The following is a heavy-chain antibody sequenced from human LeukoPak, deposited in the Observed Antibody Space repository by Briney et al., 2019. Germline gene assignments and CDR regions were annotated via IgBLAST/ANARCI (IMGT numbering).Heavy chain of an antibody. D-gene: IGHD6-13*01. V-gene: IGHV3-7*03. CDR2: INQDGSEK. CDR3: AKDHSDIAAAADY. Sequence: PGGSLRLSCAASEFTFSSYAMSWVRQAPGKGLEWVAIINQDGSEKYYVDSVRGRFTISRDNAKNSLYLQINSLRAEDTAVYYCAKDHSDIAAAADYWGQGTLVTVSS. J-gene: IGHJ4*02. CDR1: EFTFSSYA.